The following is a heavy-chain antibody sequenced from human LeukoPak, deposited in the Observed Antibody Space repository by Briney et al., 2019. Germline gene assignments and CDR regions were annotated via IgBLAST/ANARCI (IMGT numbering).Heavy chain of an antibody. V-gene: IGHV1-46*01. CDR1: GYTFTSYY. CDR2: INPSGGST. CDR3: ARDHPIVVVVAATSPRDYYYGMDV. Sequence: ASVKVSCKASGYTFTSYYMHWVRQAPGRGLEWMGIINPSGGSTSYAQKFQGRVAMTRDTSTSTVYMELSSLRSDDTAVYYCARDHPIVVVVAATSPRDYYYGMDVWGQGTTVTVSS. J-gene: IGHJ6*02. D-gene: IGHD2-15*01.